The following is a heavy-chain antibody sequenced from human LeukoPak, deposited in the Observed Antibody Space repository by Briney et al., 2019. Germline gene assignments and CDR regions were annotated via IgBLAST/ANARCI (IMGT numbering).Heavy chain of an antibody. Sequence: SETLSLTCAVYGGSFSGYYWSWIRQPPGKGLEWIGEINHSGSTNYNPSLKSRVTISVDTSKNQFSLKLSSVTAADTAVYYCALRGADYDSSGYFDYWGQGTLVTVSS. V-gene: IGHV4-34*01. CDR2: INHSGST. D-gene: IGHD3-22*01. J-gene: IGHJ4*02. CDR3: ALRGADYDSSGYFDY. CDR1: GGSFSGYY.